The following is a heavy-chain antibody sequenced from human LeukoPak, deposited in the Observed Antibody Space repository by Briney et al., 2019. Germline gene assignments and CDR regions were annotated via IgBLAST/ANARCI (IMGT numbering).Heavy chain of an antibody. CDR2: INNDGSTT. CDR1: GFTFSSYW. V-gene: IGHV3-74*01. Sequence: GGSLRLSCAASGFTFSSYWMHWVRQAPGKGLVWVSRINNDGSTTSYADSVKGRFTISRDNAKNTLYLQMNSLRAEDTAVYYCARGFGESMNFDYWGQGTLVTVSS. D-gene: IGHD3-10*01. CDR3: ARGFGESMNFDY. J-gene: IGHJ4*02.